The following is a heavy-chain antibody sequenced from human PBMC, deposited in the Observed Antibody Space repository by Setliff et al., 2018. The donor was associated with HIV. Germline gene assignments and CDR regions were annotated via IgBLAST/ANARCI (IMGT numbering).Heavy chain of an antibody. CDR2: IYYSGRT. V-gene: IGHV4-59*08. CDR3: ARYWDKSGYYYLDH. Sequence: SETLSLTCTVSGGSISGYYWSWIRQPPGKGLEWIAYIYYSGRTNYNPSLKSRVTISVDTSKNHFSLKLNSVTAADTAVYYCARYWDKSGYYYLDHWGQGILVTVSS. CDR1: GGSISGYY. J-gene: IGHJ4*02. D-gene: IGHD3-3*01.